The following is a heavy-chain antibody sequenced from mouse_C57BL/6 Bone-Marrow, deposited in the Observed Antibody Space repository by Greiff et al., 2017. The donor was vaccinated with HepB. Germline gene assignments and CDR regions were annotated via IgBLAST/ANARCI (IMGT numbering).Heavy chain of an antibody. V-gene: IGHV1-50*01. CDR2: IDPSDSYT. CDR1: GYTFTSYW. D-gene: IGHD1-1*01. Sequence: QVQLQQPGAELVKPGASVKLSCKASGYTFTSYWMQWVKQRPGQGLEWIGEIDPSDSYTNYNQKFKGKATLTVDTSSSTAYMQHSSLTSEDSAVYYCAVYYYGLDYWGQGTTLTVSS. J-gene: IGHJ2*01. CDR3: AVYYYGLDY.